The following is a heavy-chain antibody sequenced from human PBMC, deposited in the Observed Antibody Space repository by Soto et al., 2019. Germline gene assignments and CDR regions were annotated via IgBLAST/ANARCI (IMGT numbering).Heavy chain of an antibody. CDR2: ISGSGGST. CDR3: AADSSGYYYGSDY. J-gene: IGHJ4*02. Sequence: EVQLLESGRGLVQPGGSLRLSCAASGFTFSSYAMSWVRQAPGKGLEWVSAISGSGGSTYYADSVKGRFTISRDNSKNTLYLQMNSLRAEDTAVYYCAADSSGYYYGSDYWGQGTLVTVSS. D-gene: IGHD3-22*01. CDR1: GFTFSSYA. V-gene: IGHV3-23*01.